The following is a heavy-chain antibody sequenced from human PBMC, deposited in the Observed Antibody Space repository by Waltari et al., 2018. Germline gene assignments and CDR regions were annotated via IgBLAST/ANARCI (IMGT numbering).Heavy chain of an antibody. V-gene: IGHV1-2*02. J-gene: IGHJ4*02. CDR1: GYTFTGYY. CDR2: INPNSRFP. Sequence: QVLLVQSGAEVKKPGASVKVSCKASGYTFTGYYVHWVRQAPGQGLEWMGLINPNSRFPNYAQKFQGRVTMTTDSSITTAYMELSRLTSDDTAIYYCARSRDGYNSEVDHWGQGTLVTVSS. CDR3: ARSRDGYNSEVDH. D-gene: IGHD5-12*01.